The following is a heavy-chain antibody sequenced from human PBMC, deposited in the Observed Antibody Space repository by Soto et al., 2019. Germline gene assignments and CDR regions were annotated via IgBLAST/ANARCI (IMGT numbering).Heavy chain of an antibody. V-gene: IGHV3-64D*08. CDR1: GFTFSSYA. CDR2: ISSNGGST. J-gene: IGHJ5*02. D-gene: IGHD3-3*01. Sequence: GGSLRLSCSASGFTFSSYAMHWVRQAPGKGLEYVSAISSNGGSTYYADSVKGRFTISRDNSKNTLYLQMSSLRAEDTAVYYCVKDRKRLRFLEWLGDKNWFDPWGQGTLVTVSS. CDR3: VKDRKRLRFLEWLGDKNWFDP.